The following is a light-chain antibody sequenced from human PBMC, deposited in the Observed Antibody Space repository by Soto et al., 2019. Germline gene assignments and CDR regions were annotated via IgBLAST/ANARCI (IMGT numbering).Light chain of an antibody. V-gene: IGLV2-23*03. CDR3: CSYVGSTSFA. Sequence: QSALTQPASVSGSPGQSISISCTGTTSDFGSYNLVSWYQHYPGQAPKLILYEGSKRPSGVSDRFSGSKFGGTASLTISGLRAEDEADYYCCSYVGSTSFAFGGGTKLTVL. CDR1: TSDFGSYNL. CDR2: EGS. J-gene: IGLJ3*02.